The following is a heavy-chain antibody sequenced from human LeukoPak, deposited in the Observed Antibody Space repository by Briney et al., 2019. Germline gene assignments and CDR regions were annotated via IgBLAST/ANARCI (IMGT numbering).Heavy chain of an antibody. V-gene: IGHV3-11*01. CDR3: TRDYFASGTFHYGMDV. CDR2: ISNSGSIK. J-gene: IGHJ6*02. CDR1: GFTFSAYS. D-gene: IGHD3-10*01. Sequence: PGGSLRLSCAASGFTFSAYSMTWIRQAQGKGLEWLSCISNSGSIKSYAASVKGRFTISRDKAKNSLYLQMYSLRAEDTAAYYCTRDYFASGTFHYGMDVWGQGTTVTVSS.